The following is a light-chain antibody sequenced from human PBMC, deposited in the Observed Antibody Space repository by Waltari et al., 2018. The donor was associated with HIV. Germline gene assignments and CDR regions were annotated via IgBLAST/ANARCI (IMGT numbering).Light chain of an antibody. J-gene: IGLJ1*01. V-gene: IGLV2-11*01. CDR2: EVS. CDR1: RSHIAYFDS. Sequence: QPALTTPPSVSGSPRQSVPIHSTATRSHIAYFDSFFWYQQYPGKAPTVIIYEVSQRPSGVPDRFTASKSGITASLTISGLQDEDEADYYCCSYAGTYTYVFGTGTTVTVL. CDR3: CSYAGTYTYV.